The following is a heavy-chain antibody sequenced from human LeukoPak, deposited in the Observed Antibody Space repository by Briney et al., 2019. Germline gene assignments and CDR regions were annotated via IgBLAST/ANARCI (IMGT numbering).Heavy chain of an antibody. V-gene: IGHV3-53*01. CDR1: GFTVSSNY. Sequence: GGSLRLSCAASGFTVSSNYMSWVRQAPGKGLEWVSVIYSGGSTYYADSVKGRLTISRDNSKSTLYIQMNSLRAEDTAVYYCVRDWAYAFDIWGQGTMVTGSS. J-gene: IGHJ3*02. CDR2: IYSGGST. D-gene: IGHD3-16*01. CDR3: VRDWAYAFDI.